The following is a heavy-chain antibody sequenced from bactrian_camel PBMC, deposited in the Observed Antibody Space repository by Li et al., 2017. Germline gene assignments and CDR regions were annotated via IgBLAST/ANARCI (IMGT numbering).Heavy chain of an antibody. CDR1: GYTYNRNC. D-gene: IGHD5*01. Sequence: HVQLVESGGGSVQAGGSLRLSCAASGYTYNRNCMAWFRQVPGKEREGVAAIYSGTGQTYYNPAVKGRFTTSRDNAKNTLYLQLNSLTREDSAMYYCTRETQWVGYHEFAEYWGQGTQVTVS. CDR3: TRETQWVGYHEFAEY. V-gene: IGHV3S1*01. CDR2: IYSGTGQT. J-gene: IGHJ4*01.